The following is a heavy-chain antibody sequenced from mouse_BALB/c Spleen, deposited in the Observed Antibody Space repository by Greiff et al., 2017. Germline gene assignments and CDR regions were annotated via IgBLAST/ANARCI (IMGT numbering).Heavy chain of an antibody. CDR2: ISCYNGAT. J-gene: IGHJ1*01. CDR1: GYSFTGYY. Sequence: LVKTGASVKISCKASGYSFTGYYMHWVKQSHGKSLEWIGYISCYNGATSYNQKFKGKATFTVDTSSSTAYMQFNSLTSEESAVYYCARLGAYYRYEGYFDVWGAGTTVTVSS. CDR3: ARLGAYYRYEGYFDV. V-gene: IGHV1S34*01. D-gene: IGHD2-14*01.